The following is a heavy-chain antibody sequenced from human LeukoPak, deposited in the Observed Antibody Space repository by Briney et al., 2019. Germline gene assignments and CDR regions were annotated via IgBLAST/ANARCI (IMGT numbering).Heavy chain of an antibody. Sequence: PGGSLRLSCAASGFTFSSYAMTWVRQAPGKGLEWVSAISGSGTSTYYADAVKGRFTISRENYKNTLYLQMNSLRAEDTAVYYCAKRDSGSHYVDYWGQGTLVTVSS. J-gene: IGHJ4*02. CDR2: ISGSGTST. V-gene: IGHV3-23*01. CDR1: GFTFSSYA. CDR3: AKRDSGSHYVDY. D-gene: IGHD1-26*01.